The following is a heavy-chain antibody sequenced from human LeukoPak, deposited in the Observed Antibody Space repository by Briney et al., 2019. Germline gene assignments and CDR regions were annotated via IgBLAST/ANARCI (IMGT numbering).Heavy chain of an antibody. D-gene: IGHD3-16*01. V-gene: IGHV4-59*01. CDR1: GGSISSYY. CDR2: IYNSGSI. J-gene: IGHJ4*02. CDR3: ARGRGGC. Sequence: SETLSLTCTVSGGSISSYYWTWIRQPPGKGLEWIGNIYNSGSINYNPSLKSRVTISLDTSRNQFSLKLTSVTAADTALYYCARGRGGCWGQGTLVTVSS.